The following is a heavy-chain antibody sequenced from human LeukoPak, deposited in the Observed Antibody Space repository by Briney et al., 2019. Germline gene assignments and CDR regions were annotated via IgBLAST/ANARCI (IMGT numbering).Heavy chain of an antibody. D-gene: IGHD6-19*01. J-gene: IGHJ3*02. V-gene: IGHV1-46*01. Sequence: ASVKVSCKASGYTFTGYYMHWVRQAPGQGLEWMGIINPSGGSTSYAQKFQGRVTMTRDTSTSTVYMELSSLTSEDTAVYYCARVKRAVVQNDAFDIWGQGTMVTVSS. CDR1: GYTFTGYY. CDR2: INPSGGST. CDR3: ARVKRAVVQNDAFDI.